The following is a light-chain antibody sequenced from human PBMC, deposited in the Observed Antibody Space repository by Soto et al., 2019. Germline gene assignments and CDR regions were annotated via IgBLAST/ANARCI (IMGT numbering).Light chain of an antibody. J-gene: IGKJ4*01. V-gene: IGKV1-12*01. CDR2: AAS. CDR1: QDISRW. Sequence: DIQMTQSPSSVSASVGDRVTITCRASQDISRWLAWFQQKPGKAPQLLISAASTLQSGVPSRFSGRGSGTDFTLTITSLQPEDFATYFCQQASRFPLTFGGGTKVEIK. CDR3: QQASRFPLT.